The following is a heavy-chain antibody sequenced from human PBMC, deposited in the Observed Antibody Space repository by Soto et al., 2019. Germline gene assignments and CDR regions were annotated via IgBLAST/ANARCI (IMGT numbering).Heavy chain of an antibody. Sequence: QVQLVESGGDVVQPGTSLRLSCAASGFTFSGYGMHWVRQAPGRGLDWVAVVSNDGTVQHYADSVKGRFTISRDNSNNMLYLQINSLRADDTAVYYCAKEVHSSGGWTYFKDWGQGTLVTVSS. CDR2: VSNDGTVQ. CDR3: AKEVHSSGGWTYFKD. J-gene: IGHJ4*02. D-gene: IGHD6-19*01. CDR1: GFTFSGYG. V-gene: IGHV3-30*18.